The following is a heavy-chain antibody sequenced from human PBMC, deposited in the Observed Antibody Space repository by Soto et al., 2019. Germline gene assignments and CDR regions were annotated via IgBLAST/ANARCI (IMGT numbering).Heavy chain of an antibody. V-gene: IGHV1-69*13. CDR3: ASALITGTYYYYYMDV. Sequence: ASVKVSCKASGGTFSSYAISWVRQAPGQGLEWMGGIIPIFGTANYAQKFQGRVTITADESTSTAYMELSSLRSEDTAVYYCASALITGTYYYYYMDVWGKGTKVTVSS. CDR2: IIPIFGTA. D-gene: IGHD1-7*01. CDR1: GGTFSSYA. J-gene: IGHJ6*03.